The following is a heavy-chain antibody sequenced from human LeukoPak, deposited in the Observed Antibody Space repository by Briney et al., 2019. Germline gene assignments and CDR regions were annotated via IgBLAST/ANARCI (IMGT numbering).Heavy chain of an antibody. CDR3: ARSIVGTTSAFDI. Sequence: GGSLRLSCAASGFTFSRYWMHWVRHSPGKGLEWVSVIYSGGSTYYANSVKGRFTISRDNSKNTLYLQVNSLRAEDTAVYYCARSIVGTTSAFDIWGQGTMVTVSS. J-gene: IGHJ3*02. CDR2: IYSGGST. CDR1: GFTFSRYW. D-gene: IGHD1-26*01. V-gene: IGHV3-66*01.